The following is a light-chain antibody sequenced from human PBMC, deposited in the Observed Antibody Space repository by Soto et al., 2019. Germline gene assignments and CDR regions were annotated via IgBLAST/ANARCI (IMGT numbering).Light chain of an antibody. V-gene: IGLV1-40*01. CDR1: SSNIGAGYD. CDR2: GDS. CDR3: VSWDDNLNGPV. Sequence: QSVLTQPPSVSGAPGQRATISCTGSSSNIGAGYDVNWYQQLPGTAPKLLIFGDSNRPSGVPDRFSGSKSGTSASLAITGLQADDEADYYCVSWDDNLNGPVFGRGTKLTVL. J-gene: IGLJ2*01.